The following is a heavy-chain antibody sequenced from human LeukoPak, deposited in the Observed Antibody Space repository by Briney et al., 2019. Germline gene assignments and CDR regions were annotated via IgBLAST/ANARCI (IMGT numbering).Heavy chain of an antibody. Sequence: GGSLRLSCVASGYPFSSYSMNWIRQAPGKGLEWVSVIYSGGSTYYADSVKGRFTISRDNSKNTLYLQMNSLRAEDTAVYYCARDSSGSDVWGQGTLVAVSS. J-gene: IGHJ4*02. V-gene: IGHV3-53*01. CDR3: ARDSSGSDV. CDR1: GYPFSSYS. CDR2: IYSGGST. D-gene: IGHD3-22*01.